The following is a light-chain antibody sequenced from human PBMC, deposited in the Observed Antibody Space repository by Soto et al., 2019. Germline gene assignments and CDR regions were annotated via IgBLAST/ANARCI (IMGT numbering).Light chain of an antibody. Sequence: DIQMTQSPSSLSASVGDRVTITCRASQSISSYLNWYQQKPGKAPKLLIYAASSLQGGVPSRFSGSGSGTDFTLTISRLQPDDFATYYCQQYKSYPLTFGGGTKVDIK. J-gene: IGKJ4*01. CDR1: QSISSY. V-gene: IGKV1-39*01. CDR2: AAS. CDR3: QQYKSYPLT.